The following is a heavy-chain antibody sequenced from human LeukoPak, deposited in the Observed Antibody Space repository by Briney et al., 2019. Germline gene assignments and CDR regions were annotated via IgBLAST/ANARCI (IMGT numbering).Heavy chain of an antibody. CDR1: GFTFSSYG. Sequence: GGSLRLSCAASGFTFSSYGMHWVRQAPGKGLEWVAFTRYDGGNKYYADSVKGRFTISRDNSKNTLYLQMNSLRAEDTAVYYCANLDCCGGSCYFYYYYGIDVWGQGTTVTVSS. CDR2: TRYDGGNK. V-gene: IGHV3-30*02. D-gene: IGHD2-15*01. CDR3: ANLDCCGGSCYFYYYYGIDV. J-gene: IGHJ6*02.